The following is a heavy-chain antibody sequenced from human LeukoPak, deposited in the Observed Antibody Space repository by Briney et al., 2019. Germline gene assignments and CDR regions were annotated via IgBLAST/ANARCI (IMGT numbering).Heavy chain of an antibody. J-gene: IGHJ4*02. V-gene: IGHV3-20*01. Sequence: GGSLRLSCAASGFTASSNYMSWVRAAPGKGLEWVSGINWNSGSTGYADSVKGRFTISRDNAKNSLYLQMNSLRAEDTALYHCARDYYYGSGYDYWGQGTLVTVSS. D-gene: IGHD3-10*01. CDR2: INWNSGST. CDR1: GFTASSNY. CDR3: ARDYYYGSGYDY.